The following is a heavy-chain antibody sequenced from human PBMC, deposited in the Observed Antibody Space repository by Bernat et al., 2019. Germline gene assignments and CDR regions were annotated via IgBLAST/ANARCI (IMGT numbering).Heavy chain of an antibody. CDR3: AHRERYDSSGTKEYYFDY. Sequence: QITLKESGPTLVKPTQTLTLTCTFSGFSLSTSGVGVGWLRQPPGKALEWLALIYWDDDKRYSPSLKSRLTITKDTSKNQVVLTMTNMDPVDTATYYCAHRERYDSSGTKEYYFDYWGQGTLVTVSS. V-gene: IGHV2-5*02. D-gene: IGHD3-22*01. CDR1: GFSLSTSGVG. CDR2: IYWDDDK. J-gene: IGHJ4*02.